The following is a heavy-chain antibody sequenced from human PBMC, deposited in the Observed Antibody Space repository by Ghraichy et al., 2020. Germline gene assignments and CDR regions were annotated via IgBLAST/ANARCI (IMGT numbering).Heavy chain of an antibody. CDR1: GGSISSYY. CDR3: ASKGNYSILTGYCF. V-gene: IGHV4-59*01. D-gene: IGHD3-9*01. J-gene: IGHJ4*02. CDR2: IYYSVST. Sequence: SETLSLTCTVSGGSISSYYWSWIRQPPGKVLEWIGYIYYSVSTNYNPSLKGRFPISVDTSKNQFSLNMSSVTAADTAVYYCASKGNYSILTGYCFWRQGTLVTVSS.